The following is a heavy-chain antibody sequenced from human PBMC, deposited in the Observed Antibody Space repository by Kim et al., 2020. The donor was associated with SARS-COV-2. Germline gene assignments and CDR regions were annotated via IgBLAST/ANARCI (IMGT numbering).Heavy chain of an antibody. CDR1: GGSISSYY. CDR2: IYYSGST. CDR3: ARGGSTAMVSGVGFDP. J-gene: IGHJ5*02. V-gene: IGHV4-59*13. Sequence: SETLSLTCTVSGGSISSYYWSWIRQPPGKGLEWIGYIYYSGSTNYNPSLKSRVTISVDTSKNQFSLKLSSVTAADTAVYYCARGGSTAMVSGVGFDPWGQGTLVTVSS. D-gene: IGHD5-18*01.